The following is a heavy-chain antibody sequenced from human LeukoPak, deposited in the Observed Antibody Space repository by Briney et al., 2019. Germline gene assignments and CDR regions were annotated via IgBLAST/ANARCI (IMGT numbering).Heavy chain of an antibody. Sequence: GGSLRLSCAASGFPFSRHWMGWVRPAPGKGLEWVANIKQDGSQYYVDSVKGRFIISRDNAKNSLSLQMNSLRVEDTALYYCARGPDYGDRLDYFDGWGQGTLVTVSS. J-gene: IGHJ4*02. V-gene: IGHV3-7*01. D-gene: IGHD4-17*01. CDR1: GFPFSRHW. CDR3: ARGPDYGDRLDYFDG. CDR2: IKQDGSQ.